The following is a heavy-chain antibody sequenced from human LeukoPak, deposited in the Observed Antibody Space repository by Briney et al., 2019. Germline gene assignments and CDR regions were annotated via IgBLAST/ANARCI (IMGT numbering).Heavy chain of an antibody. CDR2: INPNSGGT. CDR1: GYTFTGYY. D-gene: IGHD5-12*01. Sequence: GASVKVSCKASGYTFTGYYMHWVRQAPGQGLEWMGWINPNSGGTNYAQKFQGRVTMTRNTSISTAYMELSSLRSEDTAVYYCARVLRFLNWFDPWGQGTLVTVSS. V-gene: IGHV1-2*02. CDR3: ARVLRFLNWFDP. J-gene: IGHJ5*02.